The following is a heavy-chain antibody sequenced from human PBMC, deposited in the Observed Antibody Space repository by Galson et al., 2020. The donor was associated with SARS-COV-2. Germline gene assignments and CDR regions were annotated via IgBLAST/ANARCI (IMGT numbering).Heavy chain of an antibody. CDR2: ISSSSSYI. CDR3: AREDASYYGRSYFDY. CDR1: GDTLSSYS. V-gene: IGHV3-21*01. Sequence: GCMSLSCATSGDTLSSYSMNCVRQTTGNEREWIPPISSSSSYIYYADSVKGRFTISRDNAKNSLYLEMNSLRAADTAVYYCAREDASYYGRSYFDYWGQGTLVTVSS. D-gene: IGHD1-26*01. J-gene: IGHJ4*02.